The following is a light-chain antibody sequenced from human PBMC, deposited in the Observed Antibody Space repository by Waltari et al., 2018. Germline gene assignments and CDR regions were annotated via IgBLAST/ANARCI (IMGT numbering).Light chain of an antibody. CDR1: ASDVGKYNL. CDR3: SSYAGSAISV. CDR2: DVN. J-gene: IGLJ3*02. V-gene: IGLV2-23*02. Sequence: QSALTQTATVSGSPGQSITISCTRTASDVGKYNLASWYQQHPGKAPTVIIYDVNKRPSGVSDRFSGSKSGNTASLTISGLQAADEADYYCSSYAGSAISVFGGGTKLTVL.